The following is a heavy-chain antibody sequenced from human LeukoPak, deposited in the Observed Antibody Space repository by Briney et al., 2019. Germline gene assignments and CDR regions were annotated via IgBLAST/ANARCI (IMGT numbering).Heavy chain of an antibody. CDR2: IYSGGST. Sequence: GGSLRLSCAGSGVTVSSSYMSWVRQAPGKGLECVSIIYSGGSTYYADSVKGRFTISRDNSKNTVYLQMNSLRAEDTAVYYCARELRAWAFDIWGQGTVVTVSS. CDR3: ARELRAWAFDI. J-gene: IGHJ3*02. CDR1: GVTVSSSY. V-gene: IGHV3-53*01.